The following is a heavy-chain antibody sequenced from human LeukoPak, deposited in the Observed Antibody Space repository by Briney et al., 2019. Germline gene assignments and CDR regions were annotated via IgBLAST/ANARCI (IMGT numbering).Heavy chain of an antibody. V-gene: IGHV4-4*07. CDR1: GASIRSYY. CDR3: ARDYSGWDYYYYYYMDV. CDR2: IYTSGST. Sequence: PSETLSLTCTVSGASIRSYYWSWIRQPAGKGLEWIGRIYTSGSTNYNPSLKSRVTMSVDTSKNLFSLKLSSVTAADTAVYYCARDYSGWDYYYYYYMDVWGKGTTVTISS. J-gene: IGHJ6*03. D-gene: IGHD6-19*01.